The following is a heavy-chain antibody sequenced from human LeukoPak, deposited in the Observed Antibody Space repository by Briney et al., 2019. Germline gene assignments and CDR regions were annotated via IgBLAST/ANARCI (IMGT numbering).Heavy chain of an antibody. CDR2: IYYSGST. J-gene: IGHJ4*02. CDR1: GGSISSSTYY. Sequence: SETLSLTCTVSGGSISSSTYYWGWIRQPPGKGLQWIGSIYYSGSTNYNPSLKSRVTISVDTSKNQFSLKLSSVTAADTAVYYCARRYGSGSYRRFDYWGQGTLVTVSS. CDR3: ARRYGSGSYRRFDY. V-gene: IGHV4-39*07. D-gene: IGHD3-10*01.